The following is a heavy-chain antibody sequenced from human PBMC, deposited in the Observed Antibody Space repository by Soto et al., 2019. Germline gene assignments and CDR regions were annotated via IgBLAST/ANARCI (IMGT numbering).Heavy chain of an antibody. CDR2: FDPEDGET. D-gene: IGHD3-22*01. CDR1: GYTLTELS. V-gene: IGHV1-24*01. J-gene: IGHJ6*02. CDR3: ATGLLPNYYYGMDV. Sequence: ASVKVSCKVSGYTLTELSMHWVRQAPGKGLEWMGGFDPEDGETIYAQKFQGRVTMTEDTSTDTAYMELSSLRSEDTAVYYCATGLLPNYYYGMDVWGQGTTVTVSS.